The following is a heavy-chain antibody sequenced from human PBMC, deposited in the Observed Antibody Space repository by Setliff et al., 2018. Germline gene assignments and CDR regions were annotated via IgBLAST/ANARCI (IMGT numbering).Heavy chain of an antibody. CDR1: GFTFSNYA. J-gene: IGHJ6*02. D-gene: IGHD2-21*01. Sequence: SLKLSCAASGFTFSNYAMSWVRQAPGKGLEWVSGISGSGGRTYYADSVKGRFTISRDNSKNTLYLQMSSLRAEDTAVYYCAKPLGGDYYYYGMDVWGQGATVTVSS. V-gene: IGHV3-23*01. CDR2: ISGSGGRT. CDR3: AKPLGGDYYYYGMDV.